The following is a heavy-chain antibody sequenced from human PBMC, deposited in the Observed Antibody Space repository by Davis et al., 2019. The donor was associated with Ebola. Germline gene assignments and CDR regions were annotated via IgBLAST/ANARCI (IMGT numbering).Heavy chain of an antibody. Sequence: PGGSLRLSCAASGFTFSSYGMHWVRQAPGKGLEWVSYIGSSSSTIYYADSVKGRFTISRDNSKNTLYLQMSSLRAEDTAVYYCVKGGYCSSTSCRDIYYYYGMDVWGQGTTVTVSS. J-gene: IGHJ6*02. CDR2: IGSSSSTI. CDR3: VKGGYCSSTSCRDIYYYYGMDV. V-gene: IGHV3-48*01. CDR1: GFTFSSYG. D-gene: IGHD2-2*01.